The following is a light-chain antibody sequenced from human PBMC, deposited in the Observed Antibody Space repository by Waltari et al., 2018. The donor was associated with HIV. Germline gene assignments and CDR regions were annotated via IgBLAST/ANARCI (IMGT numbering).Light chain of an antibody. V-gene: IGKV4-1*01. CDR2: WAS. Sequence: DIVMTQSPDSLSVSLGERATTNCRSRQSFLSTSDNKNYLAWYQQKPGQPPKLLISWASTRESGVPARFSGSGSGTDFTLTISSLQAEDVAVYYCQQYFTTPITFGQGTRLEIK. CDR1: QSFLSTSDNKNY. J-gene: IGKJ5*01. CDR3: QQYFTTPIT.